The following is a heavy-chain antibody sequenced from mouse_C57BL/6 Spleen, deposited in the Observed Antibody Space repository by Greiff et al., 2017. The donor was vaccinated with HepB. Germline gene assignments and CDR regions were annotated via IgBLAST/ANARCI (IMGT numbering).Heavy chain of an antibody. Sequence: EVKVEESGGGLVQPGGSLKLSCAASGFTFSDYYMYWVRQTPEKRLEWVAYISNGGGSTYYPDTVKGRFTISRDNAKNTLYLQMSRLKSEDTAMYYCARQLRLRENYAMDYWGQGTSVTVSS. CDR2: ISNGGGST. D-gene: IGHD3-2*02. CDR1: GFTFSDYY. J-gene: IGHJ4*01. CDR3: ARQLRLRENYAMDY. V-gene: IGHV5-12*01.